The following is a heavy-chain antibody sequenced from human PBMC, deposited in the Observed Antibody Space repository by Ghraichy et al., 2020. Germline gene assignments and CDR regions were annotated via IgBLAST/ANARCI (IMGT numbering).Heavy chain of an antibody. Sequence: GESLNISCSASGFTFRSYAMHWVRQAPGKELEYISAINSYGDSTYYTASVKGRFTLSRDNSRNTVHLQMSDLRPEDTAVYYCVKDRTSSWYVGTFDMWGQGTMVTVSS. J-gene: IGHJ3*02. CDR3: VKDRTSSWYVGTFDM. V-gene: IGHV3-64D*09. CDR1: GFTFRSYA. CDR2: INSYGDST. D-gene: IGHD6-13*01.